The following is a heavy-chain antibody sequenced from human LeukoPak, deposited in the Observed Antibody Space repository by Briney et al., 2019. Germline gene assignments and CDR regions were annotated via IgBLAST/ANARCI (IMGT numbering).Heavy chain of an antibody. CDR1: GYSFTSYW. J-gene: IGHJ4*02. Sequence: GESLRISCKGSGYSFTSYWISWVRQMPGKGLEWMGRIDPSDSYTNYSPSFQGRVTISADKSISTAYLQWSSLKASDTAMYYCASMVRGVIEDDYWGQGTLVTVSS. V-gene: IGHV5-10-1*01. D-gene: IGHD3-10*01. CDR3: ASMVRGVIEDDY. CDR2: IDPSDSYT.